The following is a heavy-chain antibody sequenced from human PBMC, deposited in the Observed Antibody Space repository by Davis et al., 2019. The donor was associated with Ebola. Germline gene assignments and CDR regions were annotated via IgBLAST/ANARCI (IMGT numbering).Heavy chain of an antibody. V-gene: IGHV1-58*01. CDR2: IVVGSGNT. D-gene: IGHD6-13*01. Sequence: SVKVSCKASGFTFTSSAVQWVRQARGQRLEWIGWIVVGSGNTNYAQKFQERVTITRDMSTSTAYMELRSLRSDDTAVYYCARDSYSSSWYGYWGQGTLVTVSS. J-gene: IGHJ4*02. CDR3: ARDSYSSSWYGY. CDR1: GFTFTSSA.